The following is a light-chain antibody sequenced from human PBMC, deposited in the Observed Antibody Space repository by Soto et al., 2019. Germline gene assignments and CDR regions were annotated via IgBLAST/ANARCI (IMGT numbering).Light chain of an antibody. CDR3: QSSDSSNHLM. J-gene: IGLJ3*02. CDR1: GGGIVSNY. V-gene: IGLV6-57*02. Sequence: NFMLTQPHSVSESPGKTVTISCTGSGGGIVSNYVQWYQQRPGSGPTTVIYEDNQRPSGVPDRFSGSIDRSSNSASLTISGLKTEDEADYYCQSSDSSNHLMFGGGTKLTVL. CDR2: EDN.